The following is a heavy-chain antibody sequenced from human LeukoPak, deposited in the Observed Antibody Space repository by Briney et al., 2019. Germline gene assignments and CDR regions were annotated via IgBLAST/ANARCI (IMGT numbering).Heavy chain of an antibody. V-gene: IGHV4-39*01. CDR3: VTNGTVTVAGTKFNYFDY. CDR1: GGSTCISTYY. J-gene: IGHJ4*02. CDR2: IYHSGST. Sequence: SETLSLTCTVSGGSTCISTYYWGWIRQPPGEGLGWIGSIYHSGSTHYNPSLRSRVTMSVDTSKNQFTLKVTAVTAADKTVFYCVTNGTVTVAGTKFNYFDYWGQGALVTVSS. D-gene: IGHD6-19*01.